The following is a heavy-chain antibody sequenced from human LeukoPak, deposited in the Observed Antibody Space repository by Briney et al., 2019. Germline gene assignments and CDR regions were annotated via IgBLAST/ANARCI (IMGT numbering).Heavy chain of an antibody. CDR2: INPNSGGT. V-gene: IGHV1-2*02. J-gene: IGHJ4*02. D-gene: IGHD3-22*01. CDR1: GYTFTGYC. CDR3: ASLHSSGYTFDY. Sequence: ASVKVSCKASGYTFTGYCMHWVRRAPGQGLEWMGWINPNSGGTNYAQKFQGRVTMTRGTSISTAYMELSRLRSDDTAVYYCASLHSSGYTFDYWGQGTLVTVSS.